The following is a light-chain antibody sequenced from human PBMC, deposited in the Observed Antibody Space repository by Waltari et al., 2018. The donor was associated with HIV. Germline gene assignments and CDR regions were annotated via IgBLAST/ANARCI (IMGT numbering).Light chain of an antibody. CDR3: SSFASRDGFYVL. CDR2: EVT. V-gene: IGLV2-8*01. J-gene: IGLJ2*01. CDR1: HSDIGTYEY. Sequence: QSALTPPTSASVPPPQSVTLDCTGTHSDIGTYEYVSWYKRPPGNAPKRVIPEVTKRPSGVSVRFSGSKSGNTAFLTVSGLQAEDEADYYCSSFASRDGFYVLFGGGTRLTVL.